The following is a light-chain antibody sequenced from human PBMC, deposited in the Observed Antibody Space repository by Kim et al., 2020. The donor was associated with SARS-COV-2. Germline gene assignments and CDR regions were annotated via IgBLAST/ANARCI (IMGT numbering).Light chain of an antibody. J-gene: IGLJ2*01. V-gene: IGLV6-57*04. CDR1: SGSIDDNY. CDR3: QSYNSSNVV. Sequence: NFMLTQPHSVTESPGKTVTISFTRSSGSIDDNYVQWYQQRPGGAPTTVIYEDDQRPSGVPDRFSGSIDSSSNSASLTISGLKTEDEADYYCQSYNSSNVVFGGGTKLTVL. CDR2: EDD.